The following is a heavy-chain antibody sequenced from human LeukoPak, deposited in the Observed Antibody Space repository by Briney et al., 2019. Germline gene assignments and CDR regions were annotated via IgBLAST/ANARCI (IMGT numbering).Heavy chain of an antibody. CDR2: ISSSSSTI. CDR3: ARDGPPWAFDI. CDR1: GFTFSSYS. J-gene: IGHJ3*02. V-gene: IGHV3-48*04. D-gene: IGHD1-14*01. Sequence: GGSLRLSCAASGFTFSSYSMNWVRQAPGKGLEWVSYISSSSSTIYYADSVKGRFTISRDNAGNSLYLQMNSLRAEDTAVYYCARDGPPWAFDIWGQGTMVTVSS.